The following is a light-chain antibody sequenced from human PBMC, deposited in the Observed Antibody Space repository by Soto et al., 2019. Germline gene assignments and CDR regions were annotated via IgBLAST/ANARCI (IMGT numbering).Light chain of an antibody. V-gene: IGKV3-20*01. CDR1: QSVGSGH. J-gene: IGKJ4*01. CDR3: HQYDTLPFT. Sequence: EIVLTQSPGTLSLSPGERATLSSRASQSVGSGHLAWYQQKPGQAPRLLIYDASSRATGIPGRFTGSGSGTDFTLTISRLEPEDFAVYYCHQYDTLPFTFGGGAEVEIK. CDR2: DAS.